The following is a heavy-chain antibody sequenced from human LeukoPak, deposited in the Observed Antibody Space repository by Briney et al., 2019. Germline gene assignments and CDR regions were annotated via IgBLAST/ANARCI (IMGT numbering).Heavy chain of an antibody. Sequence: SQTLSLTCAISGDSVSSNSAIWSWIRQSPSRGLEWLGRTYYRSKWYNDYAVSVKSRITINSDTSKNQFSLQLNSVTPEDTAVYYCARGRDSAFDIWGQGTMVTVSS. CDR2: TYYRSKWYN. CDR3: ARGRDSAFDI. V-gene: IGHV6-1*01. D-gene: IGHD2-15*01. CDR1: GDSVSSNSAI. J-gene: IGHJ3*02.